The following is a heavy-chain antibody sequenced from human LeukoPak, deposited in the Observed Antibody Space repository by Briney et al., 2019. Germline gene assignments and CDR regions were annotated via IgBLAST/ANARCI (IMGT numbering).Heavy chain of an antibody. CDR3: AREGFGELSHFDY. J-gene: IGHJ4*02. D-gene: IGHD3-10*01. CDR1: GGSFSGDY. V-gene: IGHV4-34*01. CDR2: INHSGST. Sequence: SETLSLTCVVYGGSFSGDYWSWIRQPPGRGLEWIWEINHSGSTNYNPSLKSRVTISVDTSKNQFSLKLSSVTAADTAVYYCAREGFGELSHFDYWGQGTLVTVSS.